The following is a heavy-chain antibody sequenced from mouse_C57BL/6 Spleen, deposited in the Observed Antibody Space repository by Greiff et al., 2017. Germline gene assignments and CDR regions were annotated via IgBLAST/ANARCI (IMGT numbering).Heavy chain of an antibody. V-gene: IGHV1-59*01. CDR3: ARSDYYGSSNYFDY. CDR2: IDPSDSYT. D-gene: IGHD1-1*01. J-gene: IGHJ2*01. Sequence: QVQLQQPGAELVRPGTSVKLSCQASGYTFTNYWMHWVKQRPGQGLEWIGVIDPSDSYTNYNQKFKGKATLTVDTSSSTAYMQLSSLTSEDSAVYYCARSDYYGSSNYFDYWGQGTTLTVSS. CDR1: GYTFTNYW.